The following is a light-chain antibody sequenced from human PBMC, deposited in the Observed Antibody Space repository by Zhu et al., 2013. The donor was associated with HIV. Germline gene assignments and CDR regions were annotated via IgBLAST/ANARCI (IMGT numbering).Light chain of an antibody. CDR3: QSYDRSVNALV. CDR1: SSNIGAGFD. V-gene: IGLV1-40*01. Sequence: QSVLTQPPSVSGAPGQRVTIACSGNSSNIGAGFDVHWYKQLPQTAPKLVIYGNTNRPSGVPDRFSGSKSGTSASLAITGLQAEDEADYYCQSYDRSVNALVFGGGTKLTVL. J-gene: IGLJ3*02. CDR2: GNT.